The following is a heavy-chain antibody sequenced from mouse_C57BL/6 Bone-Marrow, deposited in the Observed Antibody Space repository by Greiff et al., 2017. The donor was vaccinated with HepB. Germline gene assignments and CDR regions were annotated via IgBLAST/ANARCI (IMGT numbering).Heavy chain of an antibody. CDR1: GFSFNTYA. J-gene: IGHJ4*01. CDR3: VRMGGTVVAHYYAMDY. D-gene: IGHD1-1*01. Sequence: EVNVVESGGGLVQPKGSLKLSCAASGFSFNTYAMNWVRQAPGKGLEWVARIRSKSNNYATYYADSVKDRFTISRDDSESMLYLQMNNLKTEDTAMYYCVRMGGTVVAHYYAMDYWGQGTSVTVSS. CDR2: IRSKSNNYAT. V-gene: IGHV10-1*01.